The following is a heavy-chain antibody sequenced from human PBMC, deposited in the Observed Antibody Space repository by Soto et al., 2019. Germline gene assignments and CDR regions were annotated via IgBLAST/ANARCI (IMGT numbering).Heavy chain of an antibody. CDR1: GGSISSGGYY. V-gene: IGHV4-31*03. CDR3: ARDSSSSAWGYFDY. J-gene: IGHJ4*02. Sequence: SETLSLTCTVSGGSISSGGYYWSWIRQHPGKGLEWIGYIYYSGSTYYNPSLKSRVTISVDTSKNQFSLKLSSVTAADTAVYYCARDSSSSAWGYFDYWGQGTLVTVSS. D-gene: IGHD6-6*01. CDR2: IYYSGST.